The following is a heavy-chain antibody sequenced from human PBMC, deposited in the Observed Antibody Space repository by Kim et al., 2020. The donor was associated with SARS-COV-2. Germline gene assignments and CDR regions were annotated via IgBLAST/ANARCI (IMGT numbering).Heavy chain of an antibody. CDR2: MNQDGSIR. J-gene: IGHJ4*02. D-gene: IGHD3-10*01. Sequence: GGSLRLSCAASGFTFGDYWMSWVRQAPGKGLEWVANMNQDGSIRYYVDSVKDRFTISRDNAKDSLYLQMNSLRVEDTAVYYCTRDLQGSRMYLVSYWGQGTLVTVSS. V-gene: IGHV3-7*03. CDR3: TRDLQGSRMYLVSY. CDR1: GFTFGDYW.